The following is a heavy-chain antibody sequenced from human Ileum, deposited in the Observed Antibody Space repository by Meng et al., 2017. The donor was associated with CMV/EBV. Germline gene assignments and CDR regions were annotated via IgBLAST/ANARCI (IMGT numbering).Heavy chain of an antibody. D-gene: IGHD3-10*01. CDR2: IKTYKGNT. Sequence: QLVRSGGGVKKPGASVKVSCKTSGYSFLTYAISWVRQAPGQGLEWIGWIKTYKGNTDYAQKFQGRVTLTRDASTNIAYMELTSLRSDDTAVYYCARGSGPPGDYWGQGTLVTVSS. V-gene: IGHV1-18*01. J-gene: IGHJ4*02. CDR3: ARGSGPPGDY. CDR1: GYSFLTYA.